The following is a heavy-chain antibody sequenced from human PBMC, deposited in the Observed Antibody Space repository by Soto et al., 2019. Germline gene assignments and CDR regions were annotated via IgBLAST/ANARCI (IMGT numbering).Heavy chain of an antibody. CDR2: INHSGNT. D-gene: IGHD2-21*01. V-gene: IGHV4-34*01. Sequence: SETLSLTCAVYGASLSDNYCNWLRQPPGKGLEWIGEINHSGNTNYNPSLRSRVTISIDTSKNQLSLNLRSVSAADTAVYYCARGRGEFDDWGQGTPVTVSS. CDR1: GASLSDNY. J-gene: IGHJ5*02. CDR3: ARGRGEFDD.